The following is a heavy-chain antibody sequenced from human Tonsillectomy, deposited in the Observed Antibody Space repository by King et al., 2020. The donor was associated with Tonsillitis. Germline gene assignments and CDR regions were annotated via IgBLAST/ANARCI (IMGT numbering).Heavy chain of an antibody. J-gene: IGHJ5*02. CDR1: GGSISSYY. D-gene: IGHD6-13*01. Sequence: QLQESGPGLVKPSETLSLTCTVSGGSISSYYWSWIRQPPGKGLEWIGFVYHSGYTNYNPALKSRVTISLNTSKNQFSLKPTSVTAAATAVYYCARDQYVDSWNWFDPWGQGTLVTVSS. CDR2: VYHSGYT. CDR3: ARDQYVDSWNWFDP. V-gene: IGHV4-59*01.